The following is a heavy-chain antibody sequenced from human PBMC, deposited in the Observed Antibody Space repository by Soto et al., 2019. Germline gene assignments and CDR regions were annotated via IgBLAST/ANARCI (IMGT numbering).Heavy chain of an antibody. CDR2: ISNSGST. J-gene: IGHJ4*02. CDR3: ATESGSTYGYFDH. CDR1: GGSVTSDEDY. D-gene: IGHD5-18*01. V-gene: IGHV4-30-4*01. Sequence: SETLSLTCTVSGGSVTSDEDYWTWIRQSPGKGLEWIGYISNSGSTGYNPSLKTRLSMSVDRSKNQFTLRLTSVTAADTAVYFCATESGSTYGYFDHWGQGTPVTVSS.